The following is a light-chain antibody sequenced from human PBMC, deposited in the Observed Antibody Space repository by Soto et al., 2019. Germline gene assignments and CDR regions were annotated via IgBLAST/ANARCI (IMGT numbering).Light chain of an antibody. J-gene: IGKJ5*01. CDR1: QSVRSG. CDR2: GAS. Sequence: EIVLTQSPVTMSMIPGEGATLSCRASQSVRSGSLAWYQQKPGQAPSLLIYGASTRATGIPARFSGSGSGTEFTLTISSLQSEDFAVYFCHQYNNWPRTFGQGTRLEIK. CDR3: HQYNNWPRT. V-gene: IGKV3-15*01.